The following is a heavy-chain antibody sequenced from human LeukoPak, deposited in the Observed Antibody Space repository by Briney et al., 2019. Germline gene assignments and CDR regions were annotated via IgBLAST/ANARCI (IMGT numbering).Heavy chain of an antibody. Sequence: PGGSLRLSCAASGFTFSSFGMRWVRQAPGKGLEWVAVIWYDVSNKYYADSVKGRFTISRDNSKNTLYLQMNSPRAEDTAVYYCASTPDREGTDYWGQGTLVTVSS. CDR3: ASTPDREGTDY. CDR1: GFTFSSFG. J-gene: IGHJ4*02. D-gene: IGHD1-26*01. CDR2: IWYDVSNK. V-gene: IGHV3-33*01.